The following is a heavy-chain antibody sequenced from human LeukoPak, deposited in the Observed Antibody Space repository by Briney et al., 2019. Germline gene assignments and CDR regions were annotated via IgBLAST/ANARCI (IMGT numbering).Heavy chain of an antibody. V-gene: IGHV1-69*04. CDR1: GGTFSSYA. D-gene: IGHD3-10*01. CDR3: ARGFGELWPYYFDY. CDR2: IIPILGIA. J-gene: IGHJ4*02. Sequence: SVKVSCKASGGTFSSYAISWVRQAPGQGLEWMGRIIPILGIANYAQKFQGRVTITADKSTSTAYMELSSLRSEDTAVYYCARGFGELWPYYFDYWGQGTLVTVSS.